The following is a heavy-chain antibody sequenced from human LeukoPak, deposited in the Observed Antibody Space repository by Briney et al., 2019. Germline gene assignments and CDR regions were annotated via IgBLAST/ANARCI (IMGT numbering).Heavy chain of an antibody. Sequence: PGGSLRLSCAASGFTFSSYAVHWVRQAPGKGLEWVALISYDGSNKYYADSVKGRFTISRDNSKNTLYLQMNSLRAEDTALYYCATSLAAAGRLNWYFDLWGRGTLVTVSS. CDR1: GFTFSSYA. J-gene: IGHJ2*01. V-gene: IGHV3-30-3*01. CDR2: ISYDGSNK. D-gene: IGHD6-13*01. CDR3: ATSLAAAGRLNWYFDL.